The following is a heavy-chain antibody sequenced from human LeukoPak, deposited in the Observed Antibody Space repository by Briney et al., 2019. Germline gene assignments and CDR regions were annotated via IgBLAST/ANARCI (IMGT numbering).Heavy chain of an antibody. CDR1: GGSISSYY. Sequence: SETLSLTCTVSGGSISSYYWSWIRQPPGKGLEWIGSMYYSGSTYYNPSLKSRVTISVDTSKNQFSLKLSSVTAADTAVYYCARGRYSSSAGFDPWGQGTLVTVSS. CDR2: MYYSGST. D-gene: IGHD6-6*01. CDR3: ARGRYSSSAGFDP. V-gene: IGHV4-59*12. J-gene: IGHJ5*02.